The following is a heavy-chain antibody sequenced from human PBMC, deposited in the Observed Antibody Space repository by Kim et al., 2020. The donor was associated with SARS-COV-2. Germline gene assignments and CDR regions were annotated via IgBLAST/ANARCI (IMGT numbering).Heavy chain of an antibody. CDR2: INDNGNT. CDR1: GGSFSDYY. CDR3: ARAFCSSTSCYQGGYYFDY. V-gene: IGHV4-34*04. D-gene: IGHD2-2*01. Sequence: SETLSLTCAVYGGSFSDYYWSWIRQPPGMGLEWIGEINDNGNTNHNSSPKSRASMSVDTSKNQFSLKLTSVTAADTAVYYCARAFCSSTSCYQGGYYFDYWGQGILVTVSS. J-gene: IGHJ4*02.